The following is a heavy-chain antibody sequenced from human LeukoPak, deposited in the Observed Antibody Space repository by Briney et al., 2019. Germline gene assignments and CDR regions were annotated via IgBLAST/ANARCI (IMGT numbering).Heavy chain of an antibody. D-gene: IGHD4-11*01. V-gene: IGHV3-20*04. Sequence: PGGSLRLSCAASGFTYDDYGMSWVRQAPGKGLEWVSGINWNGGNTVYVDSVKGRFTISRDNAKNSLYLQMNSLRVEDTALYYCARALSNYVDYYYYYFMDVWGKGTTVTVSS. CDR2: INWNGGNT. J-gene: IGHJ6*03. CDR3: ARALSNYVDYYYYYFMDV. CDR1: GFTYDDYG.